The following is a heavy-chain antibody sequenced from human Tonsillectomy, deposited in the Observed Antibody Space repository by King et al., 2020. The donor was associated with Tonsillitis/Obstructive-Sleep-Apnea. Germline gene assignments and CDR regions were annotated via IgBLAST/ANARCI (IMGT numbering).Heavy chain of an antibody. Sequence: VQLQESGPGLVKPSETLSLTCTVSGGSISTYYWSWIRQPPGTGLEWIGYIYYNGSTNYNPSLKSRVTISVDTSKNQFSLRLSSVTAADTAVYYCARDGKIDAFDIWGQGTMVTVSS. J-gene: IGHJ3*02. CDR2: IYYNGST. CDR1: GGSISTYY. V-gene: IGHV4-59*01. CDR3: ARDGKIDAFDI.